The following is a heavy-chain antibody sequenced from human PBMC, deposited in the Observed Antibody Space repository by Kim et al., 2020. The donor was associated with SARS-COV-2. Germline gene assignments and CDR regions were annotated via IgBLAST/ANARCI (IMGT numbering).Heavy chain of an antibody. V-gene: IGHV3-66*01. J-gene: IGHJ4*02. Sequence: YADSVKGRFTISRDSSKNTLYLQMDTLRAADTAVYYCAGVGEQQLDGYFDSWGQGTLVTVS. CDR3: AGVGEQQLDGYFDS. D-gene: IGHD6-13*01.